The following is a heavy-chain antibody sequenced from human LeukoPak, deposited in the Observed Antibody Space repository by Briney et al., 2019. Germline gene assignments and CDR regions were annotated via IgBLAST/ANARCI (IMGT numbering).Heavy chain of an antibody. D-gene: IGHD3-16*01. Sequence: SETLSLTCTVSGGSISSGSYYWSWIRQPAGKGLEWIGRIYTSGSTNYNPSLKSRVTISVDTSKNQFSLKLSSVTAADTAVYYCAREWGHNDWFDPWGQGTLVTVSS. CDR3: AREWGHNDWFDP. CDR1: GGSISSGSYY. CDR2: IYTSGST. J-gene: IGHJ5*02. V-gene: IGHV4-61*02.